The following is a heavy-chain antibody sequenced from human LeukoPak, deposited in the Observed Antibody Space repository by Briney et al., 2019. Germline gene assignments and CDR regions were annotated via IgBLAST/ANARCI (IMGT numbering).Heavy chain of an antibody. CDR1: GYPISSAYY. J-gene: IGHJ6*03. Sequence: SETLSLACSVSGYPISSAYYWVWIRQPPGKGLEGIGSLYHPDTTYYNASLKSRVTMSVDTSRNQFSPKLSFVTAADTAVYCCARQSDSYYYYYVDLWGTGTTVTVSS. V-gene: IGHV4-38-2*01. CDR3: ARQSDSYYYYYVDL. CDR2: LYHPDTT.